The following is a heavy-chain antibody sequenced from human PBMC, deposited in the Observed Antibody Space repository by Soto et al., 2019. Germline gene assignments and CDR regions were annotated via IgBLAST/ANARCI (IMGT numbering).Heavy chain of an antibody. CDR1: GGSISSYY. CDR2: IYYSGST. V-gene: IGHV4-59*01. Sequence: SETLSLTCTVSGGSISSYYWSWIRQPPGKGLEWIGYIYYSGSTNYNPSLKSRVTISVDSSKNQFSLKLSSVTAADTAVYYCARGHIAAAGTRGGWFDPWSQGTLVTVSS. CDR3: ARGHIAAAGTRGGWFDP. J-gene: IGHJ5*02. D-gene: IGHD6-13*01.